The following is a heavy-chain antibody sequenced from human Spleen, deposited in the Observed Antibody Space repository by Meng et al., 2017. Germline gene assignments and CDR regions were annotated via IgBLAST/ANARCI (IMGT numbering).Heavy chain of an antibody. V-gene: IGHV3-23*01. J-gene: IGHJ4*02. CDR1: GFTFISYA. D-gene: IGHD3-16*02. Sequence: GRSLKISCAASGFTFISYAMSWVRQAPGKGLEWVSAISGIGGSTYYADCVKGRCTISRDNSKNTRYLQRNRLRAEDTAVYYCAVPSATTFGGVIAPYPFDYWGQGTLVTVSS. CDR3: AVPSATTFGGVIAPYPFDY. CDR2: ISGIGGST.